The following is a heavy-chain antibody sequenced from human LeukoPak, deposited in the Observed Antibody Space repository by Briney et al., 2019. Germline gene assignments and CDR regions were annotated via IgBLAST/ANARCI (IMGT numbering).Heavy chain of an antibody. D-gene: IGHD3-10*01. J-gene: IGHJ4*02. V-gene: IGHV1-2*02. CDR1: GYTFTGYY. CDR3: ARVLPGEGQIHS. Sequence: GASVKVSCKASGYTFTGYYMHWVRQAPGQGLEWMGWINPNSGGTNYAQKFQGRVTMTRDTSISTGYMELSSLRSDDTAVYFCARVLPGEGQIHSWGQGTLDTVSS. CDR2: INPNSGGT.